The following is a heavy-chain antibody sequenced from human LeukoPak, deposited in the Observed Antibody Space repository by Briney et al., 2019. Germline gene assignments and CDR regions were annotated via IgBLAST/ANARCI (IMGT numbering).Heavy chain of an antibody. CDR1: GFTVSSNF. Sequence: GGSLRLSCAASGFTVSSNFMSWVRQAPGKGLECVSVIYSRGGTYYADSVQGRFTISRDASKNTLFLQMNSLRADDTAVYYCARIQSLASSFSSFDSWGQGTLVTVSS. V-gene: IGHV3-66*03. CDR3: ARIQSLASSFSSFDS. CDR2: IYSRGGT. D-gene: IGHD6-13*01. J-gene: IGHJ5*01.